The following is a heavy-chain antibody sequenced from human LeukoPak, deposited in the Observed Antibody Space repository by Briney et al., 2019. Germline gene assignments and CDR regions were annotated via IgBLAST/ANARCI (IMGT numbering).Heavy chain of an antibody. CDR1: GFTFSSYA. Sequence: GRSLRLSCAASGFTFSSYAMHWVRQAPGKGLEWVSAISGSGGSTYYADSVKGRFTISRDNSKNTLYLQMNSLRAEDTAVYYCAKAMVRGVIIPGTSDYWGQGTLVTVSS. J-gene: IGHJ4*02. CDR2: ISGSGGST. D-gene: IGHD3-10*01. V-gene: IGHV3-23*01. CDR3: AKAMVRGVIIPGTSDY.